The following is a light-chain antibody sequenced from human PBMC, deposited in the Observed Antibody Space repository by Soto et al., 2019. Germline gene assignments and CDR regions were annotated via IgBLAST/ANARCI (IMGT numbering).Light chain of an antibody. CDR3: CSYAGTYWV. CDR1: SNDVGGYNY. Sequence: QSALTQPRSVSGSPGQSVTISCTGTSNDVGGYNYVSWFQQHPGKFPKLMVYDVSYRPSGVPDRFSGSKSGNTASLTISGLQADDEGDYYCCSYAGTYWVFGGGTKLTVL. CDR2: DVS. V-gene: IGLV2-11*01. J-gene: IGLJ3*02.